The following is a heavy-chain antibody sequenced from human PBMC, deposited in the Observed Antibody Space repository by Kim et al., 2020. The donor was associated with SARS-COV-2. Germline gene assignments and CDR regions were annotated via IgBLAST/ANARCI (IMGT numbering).Heavy chain of an antibody. CDR1: GGSISSSSYY. CDR3: ARDRTTNGSGSYRVYGWFDP. V-gene: IGHV4-39*07. D-gene: IGHD3-10*01. Sequence: SETLSLTCTVSGGSISSSSYYWGWIRQPPGKGLEWIGSIYYSGSTYYNPSLKSRVTISVDTSKNQFSLKLSSVTAADTAVYYCARDRTTNGSGSYRVYGWFDPWGQGTLVTVSS. J-gene: IGHJ5*02. CDR2: IYYSGST.